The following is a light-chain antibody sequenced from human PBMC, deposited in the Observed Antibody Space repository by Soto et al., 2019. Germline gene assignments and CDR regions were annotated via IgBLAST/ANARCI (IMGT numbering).Light chain of an antibody. CDR1: QNVLYSSNNKNY. J-gene: IGKJ4*01. CDR3: QQYYSTPLT. CDR2: WAS. V-gene: IGKV4-1*01. Sequence: DIVMTQSPDSLAVSLGERATINCKSSQNVLYSSNNKNYLAWYQQKPGQPPKLLIYWASTRESGVPDRFSGSGSRTDFTLTISSLQAEDVAVYYCQQYYSTPLTFGGGTKVEIK.